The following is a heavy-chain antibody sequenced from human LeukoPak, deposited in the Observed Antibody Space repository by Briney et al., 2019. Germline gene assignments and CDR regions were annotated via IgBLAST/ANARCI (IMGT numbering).Heavy chain of an antibody. CDR2: ISYDANNK. Sequence: GGSLRLSCAASGFSFSSYAMHWVRQVPGKGLEWVSVISYDANNKYYADSVKGRFTTSRDNSKNTLYLQMNSLRVEDTAVYYCARPYNSGWYGDFDYWGQGTLVTVSS. CDR1: GFSFSSYA. V-gene: IGHV3-30*04. J-gene: IGHJ4*02. CDR3: ARPYNSGWYGDFDY. D-gene: IGHD6-19*01.